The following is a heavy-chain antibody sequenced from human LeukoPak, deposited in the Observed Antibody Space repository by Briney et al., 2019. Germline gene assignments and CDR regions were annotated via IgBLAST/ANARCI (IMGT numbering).Heavy chain of an antibody. CDR3: ARALTSYYYYMDV. V-gene: IGHV1-69*05. CDR2: IIPIFGTA. D-gene: IGHD3-10*01. Sequence: SVKVSCKASGGTFSSYAISWVRQAPGQGLEWMGGIIPIFGTANYAQKFQGRVTITTDESTSTAYMELGSLRPEDTAVYYCARALTSYYYYMDVWGKGTTVTVSS. CDR1: GGTFSSYA. J-gene: IGHJ6*03.